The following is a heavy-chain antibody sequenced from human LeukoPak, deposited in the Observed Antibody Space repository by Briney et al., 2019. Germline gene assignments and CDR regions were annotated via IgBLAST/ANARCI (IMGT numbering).Heavy chain of an antibody. D-gene: IGHD3-10*01. Sequence: PGGSLRLSCAAPGFTFSSYGMHWVRQAPGKGLEWVAFIRYDGSNKYYADSVKGRFTISRDNSKNTLYLQMNSLRAEDTAVYYCAKSLRPYYGSECYDYWGQGTLVTVSS. CDR3: AKSLRPYYGSECYDY. J-gene: IGHJ4*02. V-gene: IGHV3-30*02. CDR1: GFTFSSYG. CDR2: IRYDGSNK.